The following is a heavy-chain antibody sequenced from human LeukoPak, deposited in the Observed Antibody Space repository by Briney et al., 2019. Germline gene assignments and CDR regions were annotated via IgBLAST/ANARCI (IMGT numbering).Heavy chain of an antibody. V-gene: IGHV4-34*01. CDR1: GGSFSGYY. CDR2: INHSGST. Sequence: SETLSLTCAVYGGSFSGYYWSWIRQPPGKGLEWIGEINHSGSTNYNPSLKSRVSISVDTSKNQFSLTLSSVTAADTAVYYCARESNYGDYAFWGQGIQVTVSS. CDR3: ARESNYGDYAF. D-gene: IGHD4-17*01. J-gene: IGHJ4*02.